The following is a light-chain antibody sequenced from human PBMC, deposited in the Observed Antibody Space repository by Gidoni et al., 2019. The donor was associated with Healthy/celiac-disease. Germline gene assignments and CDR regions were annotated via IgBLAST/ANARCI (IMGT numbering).Light chain of an antibody. J-gene: IGKJ4*01. V-gene: IGKV3-15*01. CDR3: QQYNNWPGLT. CDR1: QSVSSN. CDR2: GAS. Sequence: EIVMTQSPATLSVSPGERATLSCRASQSVSSNLAWYQQKPGQATRLLIYGASTRATGIPARFSGSGSGTEFTLTISSLQSEEFAVYYCQQYNNWPGLTFGGGTKVEIK.